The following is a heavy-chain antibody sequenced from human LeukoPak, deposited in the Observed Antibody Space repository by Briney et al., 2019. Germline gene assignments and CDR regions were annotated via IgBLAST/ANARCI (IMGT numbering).Heavy chain of an antibody. CDR3: AREAAAASEGWFDP. J-gene: IGHJ5*02. D-gene: IGHD6-13*01. V-gene: IGHV1-46*01. Sequence: ASVKVSCKASGYTFTSYYMHWVRQAPGQGLEWMGIINPSGGGTSYAQKFQGRVTMTRDTSISTAYMELSRLRSDDTAVYYCAREAAAASEGWFDPWGQGTLVTVSS. CDR2: INPSGGGT. CDR1: GYTFTSYY.